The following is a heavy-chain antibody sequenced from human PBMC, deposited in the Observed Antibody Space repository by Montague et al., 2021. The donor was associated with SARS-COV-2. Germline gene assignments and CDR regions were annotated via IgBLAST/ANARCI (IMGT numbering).Heavy chain of an antibody. J-gene: IGHJ4*02. V-gene: IGHV4-39*07. CDR3: ARDSNDGYHPFFDY. D-gene: IGHD6-25*01. Sequence: SETLSLTCSVSDASISTSNYWGWLRQTPGKSLEWIASIHFTGTTXXKPSLKSRVTISVDTSKNQFSLKLTSLTAADTAIYFCARDSNDGYHPFFDYWGQGTLVTVSS. CDR2: IHFTGTT. CDR1: DASISTSNY.